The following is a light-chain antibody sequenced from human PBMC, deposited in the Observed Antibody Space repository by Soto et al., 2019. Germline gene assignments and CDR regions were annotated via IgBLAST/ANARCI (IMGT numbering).Light chain of an antibody. CDR2: GAS. CDR1: QSVSSS. J-gene: IGKJ1*01. CDR3: QQYNNWPRT. Sequence: ETVMTHSPATLSVSPGERATLSCSASQSVSSSLAWYQQKPGQAPRLLIYGASTRATGIPARFSYSGSGTEFTLTISILQSEDFAVYYCQQYNNWPRTFGQGTKVDI. V-gene: IGKV3-15*01.